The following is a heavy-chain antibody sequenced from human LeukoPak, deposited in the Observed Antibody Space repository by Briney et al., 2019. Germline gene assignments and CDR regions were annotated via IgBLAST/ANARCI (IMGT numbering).Heavy chain of an antibody. J-gene: IGHJ6*02. Sequence: ASVKVSCKASGYTFTSYGISWVRQAPGQGLEWMGWISAYNGNTNYAQKLQGRVTMTTDTSTSTAYMELRSLRSDDTAVYYCAITAAVVVTEQYYYYYYGMDVWGQGTTVTVSS. V-gene: IGHV1-18*01. CDR1: GYTFTSYG. CDR2: ISAYNGNT. CDR3: AITAAVVVTEQYYYYYYGMDV. D-gene: IGHD2-21*02.